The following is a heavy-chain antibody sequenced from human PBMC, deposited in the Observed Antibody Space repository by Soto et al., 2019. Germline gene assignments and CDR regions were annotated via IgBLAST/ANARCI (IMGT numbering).Heavy chain of an antibody. CDR2: IYTSGST. CDR1: GGSISSYY. CDR3: AREPPPTTVSGASIDY. Sequence: QVQLQESGPGLVKPSETLSLTCTVSGGSISSYYWSWIRQPAGKGLEWIGRIYTSGSTNYNPSLKSRVTMSVDTSKNQFSLKLSSVTAADTAVYYCAREPPPTTVSGASIDYWGQGTLVTVSS. V-gene: IGHV4-4*07. D-gene: IGHD4-17*01. J-gene: IGHJ4*02.